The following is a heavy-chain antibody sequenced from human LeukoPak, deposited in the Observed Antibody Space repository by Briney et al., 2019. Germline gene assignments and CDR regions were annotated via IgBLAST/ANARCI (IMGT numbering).Heavy chain of an antibody. CDR1: GFTFSSYS. D-gene: IGHD2-21*02. CDR3: AREVTTGSFDY. Sequence: GGSLRLSCAASGFTFSSYSINWVRQAPGKGLEWVSSISRSSTYKYYADSVKGRFTISRDNAKKSLYLQMNSLRAEDTAVYYCAREVTTGSFDYSGQATLVIVSP. V-gene: IGHV3-21*01. CDR2: ISRSSTYK. J-gene: IGHJ4*02.